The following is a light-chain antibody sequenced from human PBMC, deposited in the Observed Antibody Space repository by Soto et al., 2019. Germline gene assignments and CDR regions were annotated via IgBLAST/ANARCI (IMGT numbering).Light chain of an antibody. V-gene: IGKV1-5*03. CDR2: KAS. J-gene: IGKJ1*01. Sequence: DIQMTQSPSTLSASVGDRVTITCRASLSVSSWLAWYQQIPGKAPKLLIYKASILESGVPLRLSGSGSGTEFTLTIDSLQPDDFATYYCQQYESSFRTFGQGTKV. CDR1: LSVSSW. CDR3: QQYESSFRT.